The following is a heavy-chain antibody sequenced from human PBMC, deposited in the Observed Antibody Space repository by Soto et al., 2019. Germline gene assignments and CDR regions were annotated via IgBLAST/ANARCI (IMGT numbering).Heavy chain of an antibody. CDR1: GGSITSGNSYS. CDR2: ISQTGTT. D-gene: IGHD3-10*01. CDR3: ARAVSPYFGTWFDP. J-gene: IGHJ5*02. V-gene: IGHV4-30-2*01. Sequence: PSETLSLTCAVSGGSITSGNSYSWAWIRQPPGRGLEWIGSISQTGTTSYNPSLQSRVSVSLDKSKNQFSLRLSSVTAADMAVYYCARAVSPYFGTWFDPWGQGTLVTVSS.